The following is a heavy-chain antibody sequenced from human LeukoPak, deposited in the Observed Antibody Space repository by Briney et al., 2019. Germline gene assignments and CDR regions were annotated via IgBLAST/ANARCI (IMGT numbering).Heavy chain of an antibody. CDR2: VYHSGST. Sequence: PSETLSLTCAVSGYSISSGYYWGWIRQPPGKGLEWIGSVYHSGSTYHNPSLKSRVTISVDTSKNQFSLKLSSVTAADTAVYYCASRPSIAAAGPDYWGQGTLVTVSS. J-gene: IGHJ4*02. V-gene: IGHV4-38-2*01. CDR3: ASRPSIAAAGPDY. D-gene: IGHD6-13*01. CDR1: GYSISSGYY.